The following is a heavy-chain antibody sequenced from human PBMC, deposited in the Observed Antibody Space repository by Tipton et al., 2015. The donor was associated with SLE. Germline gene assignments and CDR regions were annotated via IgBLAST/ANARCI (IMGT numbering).Heavy chain of an antibody. V-gene: IGHV4-39*07. J-gene: IGHJ4*01. Sequence: TLSLTCSVSGGSVSTTGYYWGWIRQPPGQTLEWLGSIYYSGNTYYNPSLNTRVTMSIDTPKKQFSLTLNSVTAADTAVYYCARGAKERITLVRVRPYYFDYWGQGSLVTVSS. D-gene: IGHD3-10*01. CDR1: GGSVSTTGYY. CDR3: ARGAKERITLVRVRPYYFDY. CDR2: IYYSGNT.